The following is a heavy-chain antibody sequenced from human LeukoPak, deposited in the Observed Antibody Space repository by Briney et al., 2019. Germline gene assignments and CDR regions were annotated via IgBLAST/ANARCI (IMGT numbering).Heavy chain of an antibody. CDR2: IYTSGST. D-gene: IGHD1-14*01. Sequence: SQTLSLTCTVSGGSISSGSYYWSWIRQPAGKGLEWIGRIYTSGSTNYNPSLKSRVTISVDTSKNQFSLKLSSVTAADTAVYYCAREAPTGERAFGIWGQGTMVTVSS. V-gene: IGHV4-61*02. CDR1: GGSISSGSYY. CDR3: AREAPTGERAFGI. J-gene: IGHJ3*02.